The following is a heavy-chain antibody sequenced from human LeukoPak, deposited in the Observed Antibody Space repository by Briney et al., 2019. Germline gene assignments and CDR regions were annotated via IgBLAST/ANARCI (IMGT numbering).Heavy chain of an antibody. CDR3: AKDSCSGGSCYSGFDY. J-gene: IGHJ4*02. Sequence: PGGSLRLSCAASGFTFDDYAMHWVRHAPGKGLEWVSGISWNSGSIGYADSVKGRFTISRDNAKNSLYLQMNSLRAEDTALYYCAKDSCSGGSCYSGFDYWGQGTLVTVSS. CDR1: GFTFDDYA. V-gene: IGHV3-9*01. CDR2: ISWNSGSI. D-gene: IGHD2-15*01.